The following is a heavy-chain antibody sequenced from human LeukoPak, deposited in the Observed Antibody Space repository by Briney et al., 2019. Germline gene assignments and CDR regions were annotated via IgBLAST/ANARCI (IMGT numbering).Heavy chain of an antibody. D-gene: IGHD6-13*01. V-gene: IGHV3-48*03. CDR2: ISSSGSTI. J-gene: IGHJ4*02. CDR1: GFTFSSYE. CDR3: ARGAAAGTRDFDY. Sequence: GGSLRLSCAASGFTFSSYEMNWVRQVPGKGLEWVSYISSSGSTIYYADSVKGRFTISRDNAKNSLYLQMNSLRAEDTAVYYCARGAAAGTRDFDYWGQGTLVTVSS.